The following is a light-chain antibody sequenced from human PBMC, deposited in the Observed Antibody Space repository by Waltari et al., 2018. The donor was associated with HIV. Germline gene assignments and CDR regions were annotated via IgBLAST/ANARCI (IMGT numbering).Light chain of an antibody. CDR1: SSNIGSYP. V-gene: IGLV1-44*01. Sequence: QSVLTQSPSASGTPGPRVTISCSGGSSNIGSYPVSWYQQFPGTAPKRHIYGNNQRTSGVPDRFSGSKSGTSASLAISGLQSEDESDYYCATWDDSLNSPVFGGGTKLTVL. J-gene: IGLJ3*02. CDR2: GNN. CDR3: ATWDDSLNSPV.